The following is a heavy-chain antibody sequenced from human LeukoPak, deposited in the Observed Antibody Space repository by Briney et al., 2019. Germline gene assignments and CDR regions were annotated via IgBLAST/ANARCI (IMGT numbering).Heavy chain of an antibody. CDR2: IWYDGSNK. D-gene: IGHD3-3*01. CDR1: GFTSSSYG. J-gene: IGHJ4*02. Sequence: GGSLRLSCAASGFTSSSYGMHWVRQAPGKGLEWVAVIWYDGSNKYYADSVKGRFTISRDNSKNTLYLQMNSLRSEDTAVYYCARGDDFWSGYSASFDYWGQGTLVTVSS. V-gene: IGHV3-33*01. CDR3: ARGDDFWSGYSASFDY.